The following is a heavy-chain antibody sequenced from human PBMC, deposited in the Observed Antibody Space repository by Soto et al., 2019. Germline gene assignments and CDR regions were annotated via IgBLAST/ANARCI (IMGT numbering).Heavy chain of an antibody. D-gene: IGHD5-18*01. Sequence: GGSLRLSCAASGFTFSTSAMSWVRQAPGQGLEWVSGISGSGGTTYYADSVKGRFTISRDNAKNSLYLQMNSLRAEDTAVYYCARDYSSYGPFDDWGQGTLVTVSS. CDR1: GFTFSTSA. J-gene: IGHJ4*02. V-gene: IGHV3-23*01. CDR3: ARDYSSYGPFDD. CDR2: ISGSGGTT.